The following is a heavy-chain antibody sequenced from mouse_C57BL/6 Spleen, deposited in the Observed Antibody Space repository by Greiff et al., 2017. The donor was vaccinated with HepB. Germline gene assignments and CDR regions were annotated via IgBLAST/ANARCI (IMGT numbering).Heavy chain of an antibody. D-gene: IGHD2-3*01. J-gene: IGHJ3*01. CDR3: AREEGYDGYPAWFAY. Sequence: EVMLVESGGDLVKPGGSLKLSCAASGFTFSSYGMSWVRQTPDKRLEWVATISSGGSYTYYPDSVKGRFTISRDNAKNTLYLQMSSLKSEDTAMYYCAREEGYDGYPAWFAYWGQGTLVTVSA. CDR2: ISSGGSYT. V-gene: IGHV5-6*02. CDR1: GFTFSSYG.